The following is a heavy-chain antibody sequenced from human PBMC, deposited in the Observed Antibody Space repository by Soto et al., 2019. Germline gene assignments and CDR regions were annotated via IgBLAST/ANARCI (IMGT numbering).Heavy chain of an antibody. CDR1: GFTFSSYW. CDR3: AKDRTVAARNFDY. V-gene: IGHV3-7*03. Sequence: GGSLRLSCAASGFTFSSYWMSWVRQAPGKGLEWVARIKQDGSEKNYVDSVKGRFTISRDNAKNALYLQMNSLRAEDSAVYYCAKDRTVAARNFDYWGQGTQVTVSS. J-gene: IGHJ4*02. CDR2: IKQDGSEK. D-gene: IGHD6-6*01.